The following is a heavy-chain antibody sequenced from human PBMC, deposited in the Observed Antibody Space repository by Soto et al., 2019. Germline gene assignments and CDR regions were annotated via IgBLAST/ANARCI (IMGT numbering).Heavy chain of an antibody. D-gene: IGHD5-18*01. CDR2: IDPSDSYT. CDR3: ARSEGGYSYGWVPPPYGMEV. Sequence: GESLKISCKGSGYSFTSYWISWVRQMPGKGLEWMGRIDPSDSYTNYSPSFQGHVTISADKSISTAYLQWSSLKASDTAMYYCARSEGGYSYGWVPPPYGMEVWGQGTTVTVSS. J-gene: IGHJ6*02. V-gene: IGHV5-10-1*01. CDR1: GYSFTSYW.